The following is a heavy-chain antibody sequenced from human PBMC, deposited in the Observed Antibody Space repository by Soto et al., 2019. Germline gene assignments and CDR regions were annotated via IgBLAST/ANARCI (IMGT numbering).Heavy chain of an antibody. CDR2: IYHSGST. J-gene: IGHJ6*02. Sequence: SETLSLTCAVSVDSISSGGYSWSWIRQPPGKGLEWIGYIYHSGSTYYNPSLKSRVTISVDRSKNQFSLKLSSVTAADTAVYYCARAVGDWIGEPMDVWGQGTTVT. CDR3: ARAVGDWIGEPMDV. D-gene: IGHD3-10*01. CDR1: VDSISSGGYS. V-gene: IGHV4-30-2*01.